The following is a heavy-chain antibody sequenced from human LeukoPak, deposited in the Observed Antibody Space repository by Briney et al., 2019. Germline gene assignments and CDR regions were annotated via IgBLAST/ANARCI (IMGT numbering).Heavy chain of an antibody. CDR1: GGTFSSYA. Sequence: SVKVSCKASGGTFSSYAISWVRQAPGQGLEWMGGIIPIFGTANYAQKFQGRVTITADESTSTAYMELSSLRSEDTAVYYCATQVYDSSGYHGYYYYYFGMDVWGQGTTVTVSS. J-gene: IGHJ6*02. CDR2: IIPIFGTA. CDR3: ATQVYDSSGYHGYYYYYFGMDV. V-gene: IGHV1-69*01. D-gene: IGHD3-22*01.